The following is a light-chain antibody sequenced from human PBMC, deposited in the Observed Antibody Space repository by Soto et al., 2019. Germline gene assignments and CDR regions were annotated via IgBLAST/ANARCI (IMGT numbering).Light chain of an antibody. Sequence: QSALTQPASVSGSPGQSITISCTGPRSDVGGYNYVSWYRQHPGKAPKLMIYEVSNRPSGVSNRFSGSKSGNTASLTISGLQAEEEADYYCSSYTSSSTWVFGGGTKLTVL. CDR3: SSYTSSSTWV. CDR2: EVS. J-gene: IGLJ3*02. V-gene: IGLV2-14*01. CDR1: RSDVGGYNY.